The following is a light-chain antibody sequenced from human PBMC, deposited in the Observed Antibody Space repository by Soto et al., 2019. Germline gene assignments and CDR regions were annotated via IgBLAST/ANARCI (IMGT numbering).Light chain of an antibody. J-gene: IGLJ3*02. V-gene: IGLV2-23*02. CDR2: EVS. CDR3: CSYAGSSTWV. CDR1: SSDVGSYNL. Sequence: QSALTQPASVSGSPGQSITISCTGTSSDVGSYNLVSWYQQHPGKAPKLMIYEVSKQPSGVSHRFSGSKSGNTASLTISGLQAEDEADYYCCSYAGSSTWVFGGGTTLTVL.